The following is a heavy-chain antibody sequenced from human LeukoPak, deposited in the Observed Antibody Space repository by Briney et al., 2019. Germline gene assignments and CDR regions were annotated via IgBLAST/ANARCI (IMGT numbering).Heavy chain of an antibody. CDR3: ARTSRGSGYYTFTSKPLDY. CDR2: IIPIFGTA. J-gene: IGHJ4*02. CDR1: GGTFSSYA. V-gene: IGHV1-69*05. D-gene: IGHD3-3*01. Sequence: GSSVKVSCKASGGTFSSYAISWVRQAPGQGLEWMGGIIPIFGTANYAQKFQGRVTITTDESTSTAYMELSSLRSEDTAVYYCARTSRGSGYYTFTSKPLDYWGQGTLVTVSS.